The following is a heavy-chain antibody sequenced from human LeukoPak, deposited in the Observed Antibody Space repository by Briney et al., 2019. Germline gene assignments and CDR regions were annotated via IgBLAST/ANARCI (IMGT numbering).Heavy chain of an antibody. Sequence: SETLSLTCTVSGYSISSGYYWGWIRQPPGKGLEWVANIYRDGNTYYSPSLKSRVTISVDTSKNQFYLRLSSVTAADTAVYFCARLAALRGFYYYMDVWGKGTTVTVSS. D-gene: IGHD6-6*01. J-gene: IGHJ6*03. CDR2: IYRDGNT. V-gene: IGHV4-38-2*02. CDR3: ARLAALRGFYYYMDV. CDR1: GYSISSGYY.